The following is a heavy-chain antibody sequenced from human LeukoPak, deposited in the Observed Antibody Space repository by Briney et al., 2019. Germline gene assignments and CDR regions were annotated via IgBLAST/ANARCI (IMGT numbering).Heavy chain of an antibody. Sequence: GRSLRLSCTASGFTFRTYSMAWVRQAPGKGLEWISALRGDAMITYYAVPVKGRFTISRDNFRNTLTLKMDSLSADDSAVYYCAKDACPYSNCAVRCFASWGQGTLVTVSS. J-gene: IGHJ4*02. CDR1: GFTFRTYS. CDR2: LRGDAMIT. D-gene: IGHD3-10*01. CDR3: AKDACPYSNCAVRCFAS. V-gene: IGHV3-23*01.